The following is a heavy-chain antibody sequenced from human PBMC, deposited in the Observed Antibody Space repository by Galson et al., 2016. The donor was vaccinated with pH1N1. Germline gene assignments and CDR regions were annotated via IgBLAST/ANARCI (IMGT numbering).Heavy chain of an antibody. CDR2: IDPSDGTT. Sequence: SVKVSCKASGYSVTRYYMHWIRQAPGQGLEWMVIIDPSDGTTTYSQKFQDRISLTRDTSTNSVYMELNNLRPGDSATYFCARRYYFDYWGQGTLVTVSS. CDR1: GYSVTRYY. J-gene: IGHJ4*02. V-gene: IGHV1-46*01. CDR3: ARRYYFDY.